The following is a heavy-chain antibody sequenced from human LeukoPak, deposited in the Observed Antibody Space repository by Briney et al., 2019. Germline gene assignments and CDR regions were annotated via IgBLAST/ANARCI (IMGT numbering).Heavy chain of an antibody. D-gene: IGHD1/OR15-1a*01. J-gene: IGHJ4*02. CDR2: IKQDGSEK. V-gene: IGHV3-7*01. CDR1: GFTFSSYW. CDR3: ARVDWNRLGMNY. Sequence: PGGSLRLSCAASGFTFSSYWMSWARQAPGKGLEWVANIKQDGSEKYYVDPVKGRFTISRDNARYSLYLQMNSLRAEDTAVYYCARVDWNRLGMNYWGQGALVTVSS.